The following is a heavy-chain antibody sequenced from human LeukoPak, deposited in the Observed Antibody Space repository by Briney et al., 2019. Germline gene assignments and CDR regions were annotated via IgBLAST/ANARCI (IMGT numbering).Heavy chain of an antibody. CDR3: ARDRQMDIVAPRWGDAFDI. J-gene: IGHJ3*02. CDR2: ISGSGGST. D-gene: IGHD5-12*01. V-gene: IGHV3-23*01. CDR1: GFTFSSYA. Sequence: GGSLRLSCAASGFTFSSYAMSWVRQAPGKGLEWVSAISGSGGSTYYADSVKGRFTISRDNSKNTLYLQMNSLRAEDTAVYYCARDRQMDIVAPRWGDAFDIWGQGTMVTVSS.